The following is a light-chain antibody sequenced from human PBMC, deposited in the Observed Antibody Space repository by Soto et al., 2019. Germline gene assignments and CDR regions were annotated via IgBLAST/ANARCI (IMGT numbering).Light chain of an antibody. V-gene: IGLV1-40*01. CDR2: GNS. Sequence: QSVLTQPPSVSGAPGQRVTISCTGSSSNIGAGYDVHWYQQIPGTAPKLLIYGNSNRPSGVPDRFSGSKSGTSASLAITGLQAEDEADHYCQSYDSGLRGSVVFGGGTKLTVL. CDR3: QSYDSGLRGSVV. CDR1: SSNIGAGYD. J-gene: IGLJ2*01.